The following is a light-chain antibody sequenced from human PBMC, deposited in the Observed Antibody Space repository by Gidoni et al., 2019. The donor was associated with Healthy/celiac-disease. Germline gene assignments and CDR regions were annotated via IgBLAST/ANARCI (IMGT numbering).Light chain of an antibody. J-gene: IGKJ4*01. Sequence: QMPHSPSSLSPSVGDRVTITCQASQDISNYLNWYQQKPGKAPKLLIYDASNLETGVPSRFSGSGSGTDFTFTISSLQPEDIATYYCQQYDNLPSLTFGGGTKVEIK. CDR1: QDISNY. V-gene: IGKV1-33*01. CDR3: QQYDNLPSLT. CDR2: DAS.